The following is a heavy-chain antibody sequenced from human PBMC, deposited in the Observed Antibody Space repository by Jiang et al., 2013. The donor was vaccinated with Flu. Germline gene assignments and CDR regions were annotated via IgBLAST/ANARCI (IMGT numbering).Heavy chain of an antibody. CDR3: ARDNDADWYFD. Sequence: VQLVESGGGLVQPGMSLRLSCAASGFTLSRYGMHWVRQAPGKGLEWVAIIWYDGSKKFYTDSVTGRFTISRDNSNNTVYLQMDSLRAEDTAVYYCARDNDADWYFD. V-gene: IGHV3-33*01. CDR1: GFTLSRYG. J-gene: IGHJ2*01. CDR2: IWYDGSKK. D-gene: IGHD1-1*01.